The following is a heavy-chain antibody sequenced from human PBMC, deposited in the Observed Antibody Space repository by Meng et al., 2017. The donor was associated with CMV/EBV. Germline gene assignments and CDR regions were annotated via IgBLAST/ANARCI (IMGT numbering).Heavy chain of an antibody. D-gene: IGHD3-22*01. J-gene: IGHJ4*02. CDR3: ARGVTPYYYDSSGYSAYYFDY. CDR2: IYSGGST. Sequence: GGSLRLSCAASGFTVSSNYMSWVRQAPGKGLEWVSVIYSGGSTYYADSVKGRFTISRDNSKNTLYLQMNGLRAEDTAVYYCARGVTPYYYDSSGYSAYYFDYWGQGTLVTVSS. V-gene: IGHV3-53*01. CDR1: GFTVSSNY.